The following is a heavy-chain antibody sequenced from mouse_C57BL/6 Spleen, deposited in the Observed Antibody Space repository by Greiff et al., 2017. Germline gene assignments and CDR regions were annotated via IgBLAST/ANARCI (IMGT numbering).Heavy chain of an antibody. D-gene: IGHD2-1*01. J-gene: IGHJ3*01. CDR1: GFTFSDYG. CDR2: ISSGSSTI. V-gene: IGHV5-17*01. CDR3: ARGDIYYGNYGFAY. Sequence: EVKLEESGGGLVKPGGSLKLSCAASGFTFSDYGMHWVRQAPEKGLEWVAYISSGSSTIYYADTVKGRFTISRDNAKNTLFLQMTSLRSEDTAMYYCARGDIYYGNYGFAYWGQGTLVTVSA.